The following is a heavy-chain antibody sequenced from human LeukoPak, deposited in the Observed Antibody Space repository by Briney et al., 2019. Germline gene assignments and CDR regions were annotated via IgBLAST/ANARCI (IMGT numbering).Heavy chain of an antibody. V-gene: IGHV1-69*13. D-gene: IGHD2-2*01. CDR1: GGTFSSCA. J-gene: IGHJ3*02. CDR2: IIPIFGTA. CDR3: ASPVEGDIVVVPAASGAFDI. Sequence: SVKVSCKASGGTFSSCAISWVRQAPGQGLEWMGGIIPIFGTANYAQKFQGRVTITADESTSTAYMELSSLRSEDTAVYYCASPVEGDIVVVPAASGAFDIWGQGTMVTVSS.